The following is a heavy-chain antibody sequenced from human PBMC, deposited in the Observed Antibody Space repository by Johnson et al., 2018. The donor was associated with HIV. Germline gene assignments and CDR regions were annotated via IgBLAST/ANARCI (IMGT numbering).Heavy chain of an antibody. D-gene: IGHD6-13*01. CDR1: GLTFSDYD. CDR2: ISGSGGST. J-gene: IGHJ3*02. CDR3: TTDQLQQLVHDAFDI. Sequence: MQLVESGGGLVKPGGSLRLSCAASGLTFSDYDMSWIRQAPGKGLEWVSAISGSGGSTYYADSVKGRFTISRDNSKNTLYLQMNSLKTEDTAVYYCTTDQLQQLVHDAFDIWGQGTMVTVSS. V-gene: IGHV3-23*04.